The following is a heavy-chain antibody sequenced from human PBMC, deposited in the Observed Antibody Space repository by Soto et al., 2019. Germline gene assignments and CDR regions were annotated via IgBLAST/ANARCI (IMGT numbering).Heavy chain of an antibody. CDR3: ARDKIKGAPDYLDS. V-gene: IGHV3-30-3*01. CDR1: GFTFSANA. Sequence: PAWSLRLSFAASGFTFSANAMHWVRQAPGKGLEWVAVIAYDGTIKIYRDSVKGRFTISRDDSKSTLYLQMNSLRPEDTAVYYCARDKIKGAPDYLDSWGQGTLVTVSS. J-gene: IGHJ4*02. CDR2: IAYDGTIK. D-gene: IGHD1-26*01.